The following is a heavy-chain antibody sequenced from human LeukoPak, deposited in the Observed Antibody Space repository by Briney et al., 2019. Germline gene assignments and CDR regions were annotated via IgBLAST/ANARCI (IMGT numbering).Heavy chain of an antibody. J-gene: IGHJ6*03. Sequence: PSETLSLTCTVSGDSISGYYWSWLRQPAGEGLGWIGRLYTSGDTNYNPSLKSRITMSFDMSRNQFSLRLTSVTAADTAVYYCARGGIAVAGYYFFYYMDVWGKGTTVTVSS. CDR1: GDSISGYY. V-gene: IGHV4-4*07. CDR3: ARGGIAVAGYYFFYYMDV. D-gene: IGHD6-19*01. CDR2: LYTSGDT.